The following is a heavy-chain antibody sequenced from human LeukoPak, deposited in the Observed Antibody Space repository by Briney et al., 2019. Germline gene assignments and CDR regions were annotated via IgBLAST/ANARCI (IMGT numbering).Heavy chain of an antibody. Sequence: GGSLRLSCAASGFTFTTYWMSWVRQAPGKGLEWVANIKQDGTEKYYVDSVKGRFTISRDNAKNSLYLQMNSLRVEDTAVYYCARERMSAHDPWGQGTLVTVSS. CDR2: IKQDGTEK. CDR1: GFTFTTYW. J-gene: IGHJ5*02. V-gene: IGHV3-7*01. D-gene: IGHD3-3*01. CDR3: ARERMSAHDP.